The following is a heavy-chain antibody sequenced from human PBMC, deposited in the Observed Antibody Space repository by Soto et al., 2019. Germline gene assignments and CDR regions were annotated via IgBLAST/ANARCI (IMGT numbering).Heavy chain of an antibody. CDR3: ASDSSGYYYVCLPYYFDY. CDR1: GGTFSSYA. CDR2: IIPILGTA. V-gene: IGHV1-69*12. D-gene: IGHD3-22*01. J-gene: IGHJ4*02. Sequence: QVQLVQSGAEVKKPGSSVKVSCKASGGTFSSYAISWVRQAPGQGLEWMGGIIPILGTANYAQKFQGRVTITADESTSTAYIELSSLRSEDTAVYYCASDSSGYYYVCLPYYFDYWGQGTLVTVSS.